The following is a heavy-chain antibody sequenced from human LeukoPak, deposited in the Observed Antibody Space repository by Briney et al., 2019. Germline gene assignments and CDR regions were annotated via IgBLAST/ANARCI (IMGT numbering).Heavy chain of an antibody. Sequence: ASVKVSCKASGYTFTGYYMHWVRQAPGQGLEWMGWINPNSGGTNYAQKFQSRVTMTRDTSISTTYMELSRLRSDDTAVYYCARGALLLWFGESNDYWRQGTLVTVSS. CDR2: INPNSGGT. V-gene: IGHV1-2*02. CDR1: GYTFTGYY. D-gene: IGHD3-10*01. J-gene: IGHJ4*02. CDR3: ARGALLLWFGESNDY.